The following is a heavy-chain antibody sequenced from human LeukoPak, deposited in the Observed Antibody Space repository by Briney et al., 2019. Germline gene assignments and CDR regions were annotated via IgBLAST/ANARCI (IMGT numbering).Heavy chain of an antibody. D-gene: IGHD2-2*02. V-gene: IGHV1-24*01. CDR2: FDPEDGET. CDR1: GYTLTELS. Sequence: ASVKVSCKVSGYTLTELSMHWVRQAPGKGLEWMGGFDPEDGETIYAQKFQGRVTMTEDTSTDTAYMELSSLRSEDTAVYYCALYQLLYTRGYYYYYGMDVWGQGTTVTVSS. CDR3: ALYQLLYTRGYYYYYGMDV. J-gene: IGHJ6*02.